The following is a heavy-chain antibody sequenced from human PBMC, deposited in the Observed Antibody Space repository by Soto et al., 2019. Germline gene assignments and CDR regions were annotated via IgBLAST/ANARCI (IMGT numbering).Heavy chain of an antibody. Sequence: SETLSLTCPVSGGSISSYYWSWIRQPPGKGLEWIGYIYYSGSTNYNPSLKSRVTISVDTSKNQFSLKLSSVTAADTAVYYCARDIGGYYDSSSYANWGQGTLVTVS. CDR3: ARDIGGYYDSSSYAN. D-gene: IGHD3-22*01. J-gene: IGHJ4*02. V-gene: IGHV4-59*12. CDR1: GGSISSYY. CDR2: IYYSGST.